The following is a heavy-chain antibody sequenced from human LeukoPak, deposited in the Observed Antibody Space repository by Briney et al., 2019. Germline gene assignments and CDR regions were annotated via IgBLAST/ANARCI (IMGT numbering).Heavy chain of an antibody. J-gene: IGHJ4*02. CDR3: ARVEMATIYIL. CDR1: GGSISSYY. Sequence: PSETLSLTCTVPGGSISSYYWNWIRQPPGKGLEWIGYIYCSGSTNYNPSLKSRVTISVETSKNQFSLKLSSVTAADTAVYYCARVEMATIYILWGQGTLVTVSS. D-gene: IGHD5-24*01. CDR2: IYCSGST. V-gene: IGHV4-59*01.